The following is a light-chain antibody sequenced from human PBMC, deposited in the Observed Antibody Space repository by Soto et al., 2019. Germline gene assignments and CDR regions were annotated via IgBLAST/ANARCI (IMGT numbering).Light chain of an antibody. CDR2: DVS. CDR3: YLYAGSYTLV. CDR1: SNDVGGYNF. Sequence: QSALTQPRSVSGSPGQSVTISCTGTSNDVGGYNFVSWYQQHQGKVPKLFIYDVSRRPSGVPDRFSGSKSGNTASLTISGLQPEDEADYFCYLYAGSYTLVFGGGTKVTVL. J-gene: IGLJ2*01. V-gene: IGLV2-11*01.